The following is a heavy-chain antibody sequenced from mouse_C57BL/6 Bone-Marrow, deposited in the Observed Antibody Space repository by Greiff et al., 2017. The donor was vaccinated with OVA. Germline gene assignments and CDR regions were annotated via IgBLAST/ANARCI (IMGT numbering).Heavy chain of an antibody. CDR2: ISSGGSYT. CDR3: ARYWYFDV. Sequence: EVHLVESGGDLVKPGGSLKLSCAASGFTFSSYGMSWVRQTPDKRLEWVATISSGGSYTYYPASVKGRFTLSRDNAKHTLYLQMSSLKSEDTAMYYCARYWYFDVWGTGTTVTVSS. J-gene: IGHJ1*03. V-gene: IGHV5-6*01. CDR1: GFTFSSYG.